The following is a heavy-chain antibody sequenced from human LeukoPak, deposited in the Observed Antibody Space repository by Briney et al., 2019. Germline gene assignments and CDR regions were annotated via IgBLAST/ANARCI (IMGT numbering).Heavy chain of an antibody. CDR1: GFIFSSQW. D-gene: IGHD5-18*01. CDR2: IKRDGSET. V-gene: IGHV3-7*03. CDR3: ASLDTAMVTWRDN. J-gene: IGHJ4*02. Sequence: GSLRLSCEASGFIFSSQWMSWVRQAPGKGLEWVANIKRDGSETYYVNPVKGRFTISRDNAKNSLFLQMNSLRVEDTAVYYCASLDTAMVTWRDNWGQGTLVTVSS.